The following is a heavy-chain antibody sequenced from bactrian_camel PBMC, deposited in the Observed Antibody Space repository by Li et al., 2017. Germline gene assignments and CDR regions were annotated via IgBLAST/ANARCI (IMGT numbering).Heavy chain of an antibody. V-gene: IGHV3S54*01. D-gene: IGHD7*01. CDR2: VYTGGLPP. CDR1: GNLYRKNC. CDR3: AARPPQRSELCEYWLVSRRAAENY. Sequence: HVQLVESGGGSVQAGGALRLSCKASGNLYRKNCLGWFRQAPGKEREGVGGVYTGGLPPFYADSVAGRFTISQDDTENTIYLEMSGLKPEDTAMYYCAARPPQRSELCEYWLVSRRAAENYWGQGTQVTVS. J-gene: IGHJ4*01.